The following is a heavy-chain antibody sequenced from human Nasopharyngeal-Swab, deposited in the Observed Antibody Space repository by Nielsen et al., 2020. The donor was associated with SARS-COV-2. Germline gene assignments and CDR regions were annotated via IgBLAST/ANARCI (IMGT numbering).Heavy chain of an antibody. CDR1: GFNFSGYG. V-gene: IGHV3-33*01. CDR3: ARGSTAGDY. J-gene: IGHJ4*02. D-gene: IGHD2-21*02. Sequence: GESLKISCAASGFNFSGYGMHWVRQAPGEGLEWVAVVWHDGTNKYHAESVKGRFTISRDNSKNTLYLQLNSLTVDDTAMFYCARGSTAGDYWGQGTLVTVSS. CDR2: VWHDGTNK.